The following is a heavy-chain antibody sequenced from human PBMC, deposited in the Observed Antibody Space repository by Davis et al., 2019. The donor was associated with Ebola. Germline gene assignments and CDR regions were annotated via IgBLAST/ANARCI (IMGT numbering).Heavy chain of an antibody. Sequence: GESLKISCAASGFTFSSYWMSWVRQAPGKGLEWVANIKQDGSDKNYVDSVKGRFTISKDNAENTLYLQMNSLRAEDSAVYYCARGLSGGYGYNYWGPGTLVTVSS. CDR3: ARGLSGGYGYNY. CDR1: GFTFSSYW. V-gene: IGHV3-7*01. D-gene: IGHD5-18*01. J-gene: IGHJ4*02. CDR2: IKQDGSDK.